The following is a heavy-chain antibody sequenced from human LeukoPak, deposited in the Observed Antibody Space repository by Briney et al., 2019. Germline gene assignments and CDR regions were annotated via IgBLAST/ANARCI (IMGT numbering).Heavy chain of an antibody. CDR1: GDSISRYY. D-gene: IGHD2-15*01. CDR3: ARGVVVAAPRGFAFDI. Sequence: SETLSLTLTGSGDSISRYYWCWIRQPPGEGRGGVGDIYYSGRTNYSPSLNSRVTLSADPYKNQFSLKLSSVTAADTAVYYCARGVVVAAPRGFAFDIWGQGTMVTVSS. CDR2: IYYSGRT. J-gene: IGHJ3*02. V-gene: IGHV4-59*01.